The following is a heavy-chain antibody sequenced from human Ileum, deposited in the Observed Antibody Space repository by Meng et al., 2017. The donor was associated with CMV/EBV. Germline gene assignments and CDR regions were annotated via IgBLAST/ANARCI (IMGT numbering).Heavy chain of an antibody. Sequence: SGYTLAGHYMHWVRQAPGQGLEWMGRINPNSGATNYAQKFQGRVTLTRDTSISTAYMELSSLRSDDTAVYYCARSFNWNAGRGFDYWGQGTLVTVSS. J-gene: IGHJ4*02. CDR1: GYTLAGHY. V-gene: IGHV1-2*06. CDR2: INPNSGAT. D-gene: IGHD1-20*01. CDR3: ARSFNWNAGRGFDY.